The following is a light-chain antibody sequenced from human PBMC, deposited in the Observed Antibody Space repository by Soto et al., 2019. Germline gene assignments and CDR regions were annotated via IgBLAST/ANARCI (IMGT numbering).Light chain of an antibody. V-gene: IGKV3-20*01. Sequence: ELVLTQSPGTLSLSPGDGATLSCRASQSVSSTYLAWYQQKPGQAPRLLIYGASRRATGIPDRFSGSGSGTDFTLTISSLEPEDFAVYYCQQYGTFTFGPGTKVDIK. J-gene: IGKJ3*01. CDR2: GAS. CDR3: QQYGTFT. CDR1: QSVSSTY.